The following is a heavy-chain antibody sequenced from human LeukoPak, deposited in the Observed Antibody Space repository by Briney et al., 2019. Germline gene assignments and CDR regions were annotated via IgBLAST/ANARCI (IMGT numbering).Heavy chain of an antibody. D-gene: IGHD6-13*01. CDR2: INWNGGST. V-gene: IGHV3-20*04. Sequence: GGSLRLSCAASGFTFDDYGMSTGRQAPGKGLEWDSGINWNGGSTAYAESVKGRFTISRDNAKNSLYLQMNSLRAEDTALYYCARRGSSSSWYGMDYWGQGTLVTVSS. CDR3: ARRGSSSSWYGMDY. CDR1: GFTFDDYG. J-gene: IGHJ4*02.